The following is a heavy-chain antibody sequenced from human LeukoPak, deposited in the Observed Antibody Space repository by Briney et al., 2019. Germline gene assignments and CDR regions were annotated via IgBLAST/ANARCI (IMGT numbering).Heavy chain of an antibody. V-gene: IGHV3-23*01. CDR2: MSGSGGST. CDR3: AKAATSVAGTRDYFDY. CDR1: GFTFSNYA. J-gene: IGHJ4*02. D-gene: IGHD6-19*01. Sequence: GGSLSLSCAASGFTFSNYAMNWVRQAPGKGLEWVSGMSGSGGSTYYADFVKGRFTISRDNSKNTLYLQMNSLRAEDTAVYYCAKAATSVAGTRDYFDYWGQGTLVTVSS.